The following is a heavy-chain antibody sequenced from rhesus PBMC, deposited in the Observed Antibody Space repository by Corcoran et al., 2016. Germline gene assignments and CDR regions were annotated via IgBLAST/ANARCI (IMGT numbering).Heavy chain of an antibody. V-gene: IGHV5S1*01. J-gene: IGHJ4*01. Sequence: EVQLVQSGAEVKRPGESLRISCKTSGYSFTSSWISWVRHMPGKGLVWMGYIYPVDSYTRYSPSFQGHVTSAADKSISTTYLQWSSLKASDTATYYCAKRDSSGWSFFDYWGQGVLVTVSS. CDR3: AKRDSSGWSFFDY. CDR1: GYSFTSSW. CDR2: IYPVDSYT. D-gene: IGHD6S26*01.